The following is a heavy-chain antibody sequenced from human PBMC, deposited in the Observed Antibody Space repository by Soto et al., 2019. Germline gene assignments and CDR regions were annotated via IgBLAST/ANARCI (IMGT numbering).Heavy chain of an antibody. CDR2: ISYDGSNK. V-gene: IGHV3-30-3*01. CDR3: ARESGYDRSGYLDY. CDR1: GFTFSSYA. D-gene: IGHD3-22*01. J-gene: IGHJ4*02. Sequence: QVQLVESGGGVVQPGRSLRLSCAASGFTFSSYAMHWVRQAPGKGLEWVAVISYDGSNKYYADYVKGRVTIPRNNSKNTLYLQMNGLRAEDTAVYYCARESGYDRSGYLDYWGQGTLVTVSS.